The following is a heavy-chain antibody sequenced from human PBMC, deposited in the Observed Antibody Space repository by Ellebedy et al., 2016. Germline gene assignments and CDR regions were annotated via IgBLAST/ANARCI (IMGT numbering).Heavy chain of an antibody. CDR2: ISVYNGNT. V-gene: IGHV1-18*04. CDR1: SYTFISYG. D-gene: IGHD5-12*01. CDR3: ARDRGYSGYDFSPDAFDV. Sequence: ASVKVSXKASSYTFISYGISWVRQAPGQGLEWMGWISVYNGNTNYAQKLQGRVTTTTDTSTSTAYMELRSLRSDDTAVYYCARDRGYSGYDFSPDAFDVWGQGAMVTVSS. J-gene: IGHJ3*01.